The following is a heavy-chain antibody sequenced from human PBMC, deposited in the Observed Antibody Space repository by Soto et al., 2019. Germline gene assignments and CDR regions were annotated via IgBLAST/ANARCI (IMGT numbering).Heavy chain of an antibody. J-gene: IGHJ6*02. V-gene: IGHV1-18*01. CDR1: GYTFTNYD. Sequence: QVHLVQSGAEVKKPGASVKVSCKASGYTFTNYDINWVRQAPGQGLEWMGWISTYTGNTNYAQKRQGRVTLTTDTSTSTAYRELRSRRSDDTAVYYCARGYYYGSGRPTPGGMDVWGQGTTVTVSS. CDR3: ARGYYYGSGRPTPGGMDV. CDR2: ISTYTGNT. D-gene: IGHD3-10*01.